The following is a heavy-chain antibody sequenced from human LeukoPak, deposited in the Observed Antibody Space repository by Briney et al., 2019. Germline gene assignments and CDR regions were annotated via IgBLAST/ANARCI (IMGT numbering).Heavy chain of an antibody. Sequence: SETLSLTCAVYGGSFSGYYWSWIRQPPGKGLEWIGEINHSGSTNYNPSPKSRVTISVDTSKNQFSLKLSSVTAADTAVYYCARHVNGEAARPPLDFDYWGQGTLVTVSS. CDR1: GGSFSGYY. CDR2: INHSGST. D-gene: IGHD6-6*01. CDR3: ARHVNGEAARPPLDFDY. V-gene: IGHV4-34*01. J-gene: IGHJ4*02.